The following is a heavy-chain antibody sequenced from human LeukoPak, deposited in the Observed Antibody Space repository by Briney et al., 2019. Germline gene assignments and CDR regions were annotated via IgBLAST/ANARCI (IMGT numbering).Heavy chain of an antibody. J-gene: IGHJ4*02. CDR2: ISGNGGST. Sequence: SGGSLRLSCAASGFTFSSYGMSWVRQAPGKGLEWVSTISGNGGSTYYADAVKGRFTISRNNSKNMLYLQMNSLRAQETAIYYCAKGNRYCSSTSCYQTSFDYWGQGTLVTVSS. D-gene: IGHD2-2*01. CDR3: AKGNRYCSSTSCYQTSFDY. V-gene: IGHV3-23*01. CDR1: GFTFSSYG.